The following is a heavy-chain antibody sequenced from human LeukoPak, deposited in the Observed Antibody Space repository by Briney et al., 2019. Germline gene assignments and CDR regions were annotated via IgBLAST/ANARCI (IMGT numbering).Heavy chain of an antibody. D-gene: IGHD5-18*01. CDR2: IIPLFGTT. CDR1: GGTFNSYA. V-gene: IGHV1-69*05. CDR3: ATIVRANTAMATWGSGLFYYYYMDV. Sequence: GASVKVSCKPSGGTFNSYAISWVRQAPGQGLEWMGGIIPLFGTTDCAQKFQGRVTITTDDSTSTAYMELSSLGSEDTAIYYCATIVRANTAMATWGSGLFYYYYMDVWSTGTTVTVS. J-gene: IGHJ6*03.